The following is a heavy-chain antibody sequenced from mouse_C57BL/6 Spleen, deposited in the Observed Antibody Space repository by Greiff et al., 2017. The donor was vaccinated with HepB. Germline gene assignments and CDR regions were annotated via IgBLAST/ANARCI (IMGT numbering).Heavy chain of an antibody. CDR3: AREEGYDSPWFAY. Sequence: QVQLKESGPELVKPGASVKISCKASGYAFSSSWMNWVKQRPGKGLEWIGRLYPGDGDTNYNGKFKGKATLTADKSSSTAYMQLSSLTSEDSAVYFCAREEGYDSPWFAYWGQGTLVTVSA. V-gene: IGHV1-82*01. CDR1: GYAFSSSW. J-gene: IGHJ3*01. D-gene: IGHD2-2*01. CDR2: LYPGDGDT.